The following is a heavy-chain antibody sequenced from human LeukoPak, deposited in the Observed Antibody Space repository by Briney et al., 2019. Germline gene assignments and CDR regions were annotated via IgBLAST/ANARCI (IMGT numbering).Heavy chain of an antibody. D-gene: IGHD2/OR15-2a*01. CDR1: GFVVTANY. Sequence: PGGSLRLSCAGSGFVVTANYLAWARQAPGKGLEWVSTISIGGDTYYGDSVKGRSAISRDESTNTLSLHLDSLRVEDMGVYYCALLSGGTFDYWGQGTPVTVAS. V-gene: IGHV3-53*01. J-gene: IGHJ4*02. CDR2: ISIGGDT. CDR3: ALLSGGTFDY.